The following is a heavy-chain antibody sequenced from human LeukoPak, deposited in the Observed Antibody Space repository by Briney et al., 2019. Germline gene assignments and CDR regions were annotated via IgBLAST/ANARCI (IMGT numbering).Heavy chain of an antibody. CDR1: GGSFSGYY. CDR2: IYYSGST. J-gene: IGHJ4*02. CDR3: ARTHSYGGFDY. D-gene: IGHD4-23*01. Sequence: SETLSLTCAVYGGSFSGYYWSWIRQPPGKGLEWIGYIYYSGSTSYNPSLKSRVTISVDTSKNQFSLKLSSVTAADTAVYYCARTHSYGGFDYWGQGTLVTVSS. V-gene: IGHV4-30-4*08.